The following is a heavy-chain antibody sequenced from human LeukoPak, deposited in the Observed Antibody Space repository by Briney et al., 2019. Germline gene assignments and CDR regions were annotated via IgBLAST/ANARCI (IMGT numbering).Heavy chain of an antibody. Sequence: GGSLRLSCAASGFTFSNYWLNWVRQAPGKGLEWVSAISGSGGSTYYADSVKGRFTISRDNSKNTLYLQMNSLRAEDTAVYYCAKGGVTGEFDYWGQGTLVTVSS. D-gene: IGHD7-27*01. J-gene: IGHJ4*02. CDR2: ISGSGGST. CDR1: GFTFSNYW. V-gene: IGHV3-23*01. CDR3: AKGGVTGEFDY.